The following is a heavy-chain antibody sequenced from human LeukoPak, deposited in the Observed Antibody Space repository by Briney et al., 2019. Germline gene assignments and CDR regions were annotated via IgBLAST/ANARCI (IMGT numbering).Heavy chain of an antibody. J-gene: IGHJ4*02. V-gene: IGHV1-69*13. D-gene: IGHD4-23*01. CDR3: ARQPYGGTIDY. CDR1: GGTFSSYA. Sequence: ASVKVSRXASGGTFSSYAISWVRQAPGQGLEWMGGIIPIFGTANYAQKFQGRVTITADESTSTAYMELSSLRSEDTAVYYCARQPYGGTIDYWGQGTLVTVSS. CDR2: IIPIFGTA.